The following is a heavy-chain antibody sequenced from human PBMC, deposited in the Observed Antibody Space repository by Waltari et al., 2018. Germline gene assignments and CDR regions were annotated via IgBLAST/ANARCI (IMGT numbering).Heavy chain of an antibody. CDR2: IGTADDT. D-gene: IGHD4-17*01. CDR1: GFALSSYD. CDR3: ARGGTVTDFDY. Sequence: EVQLVKSGGGLVQPGGSLRLSCAASGFALSSYDMPWVRQATGKGLEWVSSIGTADDTYHSGSVKGRFTISRENAKNSLHLQMNALRAEDTAVYYCARGGTVTDFDYWGHGTLVIVSS. V-gene: IGHV3-13*01. J-gene: IGHJ4*01.